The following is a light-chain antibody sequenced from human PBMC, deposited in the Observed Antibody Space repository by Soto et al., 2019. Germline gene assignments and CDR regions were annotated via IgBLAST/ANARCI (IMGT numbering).Light chain of an antibody. CDR1: QSLSSSW. CDR3: QQYGSSPPIT. J-gene: IGKJ5*01. CDR2: GAS. Sequence: IVLTQYQGTLSLSHGERATLSCRASQSLSSSWLAWYQQKPGQAPRLLIYGASSRATGIPDRFSGSGSGTDFTLTISRLEPEDFAVYYCQQYGSSPPITFGQGTRLEIK. V-gene: IGKV3-20*01.